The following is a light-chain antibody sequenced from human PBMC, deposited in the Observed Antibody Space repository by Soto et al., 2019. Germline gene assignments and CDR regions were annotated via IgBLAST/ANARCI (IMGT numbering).Light chain of an antibody. V-gene: IGKV1-39*01. Sequence: DIQMTQSPPPLSASVGDRVTITCRASQSISNYVNWYQHKPGKAPMLLIHSASTLHTGVPSRFSGSGSGTVFTLTISSLQPEDVATYFCQQSYSTPTWTFGHGTKVESK. CDR3: QQSYSTPTWT. CDR2: SAS. CDR1: QSISNY. J-gene: IGKJ1*01.